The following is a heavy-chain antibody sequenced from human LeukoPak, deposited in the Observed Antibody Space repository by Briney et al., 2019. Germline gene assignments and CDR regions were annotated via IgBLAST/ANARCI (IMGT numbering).Heavy chain of an antibody. D-gene: IGHD7-27*01. CDR3: ARRLTGVDY. J-gene: IGHJ4*02. Sequence: GASVKVSCKASGYTFTAYYMNWVRQAPGQGHEWMGWINPNSGGTNYAQKFQGRVTMTRDTSISTVYMELNSLRSDDTAVYYCARRLTGVDYWGQGTQVTVSS. CDR2: INPNSGGT. V-gene: IGHV1-2*02. CDR1: GYTFTAYY.